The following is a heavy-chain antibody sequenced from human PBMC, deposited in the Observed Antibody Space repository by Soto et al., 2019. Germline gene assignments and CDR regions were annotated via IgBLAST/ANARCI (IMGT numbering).Heavy chain of an antibody. D-gene: IGHD6-13*01. V-gene: IGHV3-74*01. CDR2: IDTSGHST. Sequence: GGSLRLSFEASGFVFTNFWMHWVRHVPGKGLVWVARIDTSGHSTNYAESVKGRFTISRDNAKNTVSLQMNSLRVEDTRVYYCAKDSWYFDLWSQGSQVTVSS. CDR3: AKDSWYFDL. J-gene: IGHJ4*02. CDR1: GFVFTNFW.